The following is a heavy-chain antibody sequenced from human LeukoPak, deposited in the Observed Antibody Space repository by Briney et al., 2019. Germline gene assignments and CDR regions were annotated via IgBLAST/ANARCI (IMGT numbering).Heavy chain of an antibody. D-gene: IGHD5-18*01. J-gene: IGHJ4*02. CDR3: ARDRGRGYSFSVFDY. Sequence: GGSLRLSCAASGFTFSSYEMHWVRQAPGKGLEWVSYISSSGSTTYYADSVKGRFTVSRDNAKNSLYLQMNSLRAEDTAVYYCARDRGRGYSFSVFDYWGQGTLVTVSS. V-gene: IGHV3-48*03. CDR2: ISSSGSTT. CDR1: GFTFSSYE.